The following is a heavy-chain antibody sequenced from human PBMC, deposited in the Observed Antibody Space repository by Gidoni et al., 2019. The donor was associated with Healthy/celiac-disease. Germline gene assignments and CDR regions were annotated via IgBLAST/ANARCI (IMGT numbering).Heavy chain of an antibody. CDR3: AKVIGSTPGSGSDY. J-gene: IGHJ4*02. V-gene: IGHV3-23*01. CDR1: GFTFSSNA. Sequence: EVQLLESGGGLVQPGGSLRLSCAASGFTFSSNAMSWVRQAPGKGLEWVSASSGSGGSTYYADSVKGRFTISRDNSKNTLYLQMNSLRAEDTAVYYCAKVIGSTPGSGSDYWGQGTLVTVSS. CDR2: SSGSGGST. D-gene: IGHD3-10*01.